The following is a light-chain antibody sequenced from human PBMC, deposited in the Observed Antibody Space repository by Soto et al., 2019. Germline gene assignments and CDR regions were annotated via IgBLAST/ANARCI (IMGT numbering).Light chain of an antibody. CDR2: DVT. V-gene: IGLV2-14*01. Sequence: QSALTQPASVSGSPGQSITISCTGTSSDVGGYDYVSWYQQHPGKAPKLMIYDVTHRPSGVSNRFSGSKSGNTASLTISGLQDEDEADYYCISYASINTYVFGTGTKLTVL. CDR1: SSDVGGYDY. CDR3: ISYASINTYV. J-gene: IGLJ1*01.